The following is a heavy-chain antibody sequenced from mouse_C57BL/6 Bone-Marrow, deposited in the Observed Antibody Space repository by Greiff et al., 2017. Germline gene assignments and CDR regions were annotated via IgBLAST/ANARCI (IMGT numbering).Heavy chain of an antibody. CDR1: GFTFSSYT. J-gene: IGHJ3*01. D-gene: IGHD2-2*01. Sequence: EVHLLDSFLFLFKPGGSLKLSCAASGFTFSSYTMSWVRQTPEKRLEWVATISGGGGNTYYPDSVKGRFTISRDNAKNTLYLQMSSLRSEDTALYYCARLWLRRGFAYWGQGTLVTVSA. V-gene: IGHV5-9*01. CDR2: ISGGGGNT. CDR3: ARLWLRRGFAY.